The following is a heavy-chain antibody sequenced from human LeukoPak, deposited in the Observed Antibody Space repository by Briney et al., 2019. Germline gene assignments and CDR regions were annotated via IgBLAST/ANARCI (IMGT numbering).Heavy chain of an antibody. V-gene: IGHV1-46*01. J-gene: IGHJ4*02. CDR3: ACLVSTVTTEIDY. CDR2: INPSGGST. Sequence: ASVKVSCKASGYTFTSYGISWVRQAPGQGLEWMGIINPSGGSTSYAQKFQGRVTMTRDTSTSTVYMELSSLRSEDTAVYYCACLVSTVTTEIDYWGQGTLVTVSS. D-gene: IGHD4-17*01. CDR1: GYTFTSYG.